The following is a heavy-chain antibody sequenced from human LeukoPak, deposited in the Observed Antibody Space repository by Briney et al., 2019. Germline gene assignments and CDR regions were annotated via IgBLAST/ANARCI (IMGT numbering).Heavy chain of an antibody. Sequence: GASVTVSCKASGGTLSTSAISWVRQAHGQGLEWMGGIIPMFGTPNYAQKFQGRVTVTTDASTNTAYMELSSLRSEDTAVYYCARARGYSYSSPFDYWAEGTLVSVSS. D-gene: IGHD5-18*01. CDR2: IIPMFGTP. J-gene: IGHJ4*02. CDR3: ARARGYSYSSPFDY. CDR1: GGTLSTSA. V-gene: IGHV1-69*05.